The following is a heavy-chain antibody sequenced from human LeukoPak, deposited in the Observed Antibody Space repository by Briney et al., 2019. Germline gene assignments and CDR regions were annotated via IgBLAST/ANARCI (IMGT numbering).Heavy chain of an antibody. Sequence: PSETLSLTCSGSNYSISNSLYWGWLRQPPGKGLEWIGSIYRSGSTFYNPSLKSRVTMSVDTSKSQFSLKLSSVTAADTAIYYCARVRGTFETDWGQGTLVTVSS. D-gene: IGHD2/OR15-2a*01. CDR2: IYRSGST. CDR3: ARVRGTFETD. CDR1: NYSISNSLY. V-gene: IGHV4-38-2*02. J-gene: IGHJ1*01.